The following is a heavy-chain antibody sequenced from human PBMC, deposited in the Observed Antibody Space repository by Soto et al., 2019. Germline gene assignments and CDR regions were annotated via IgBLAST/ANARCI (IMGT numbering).Heavy chain of an antibody. CDR1: GYSFTSYW. J-gene: IGHJ4*02. Sequence: PGESLKISWKGSGYSFTSYWIGWVRQMPGKGLEWMGLIYPSDSDTSYSPSFRGHVTVSATKSITTAVLQWSSLRASDTAMYYCARQIYDSDTGPNFQYYFDSWGQGTPVTVSS. CDR3: ARQIYDSDTGPNFQYYFDS. D-gene: IGHD3-22*01. CDR2: IYPSDSDT. V-gene: IGHV5-51*01.